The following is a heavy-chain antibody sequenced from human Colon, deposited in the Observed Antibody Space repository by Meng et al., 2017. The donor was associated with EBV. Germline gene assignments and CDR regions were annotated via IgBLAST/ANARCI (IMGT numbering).Heavy chain of an antibody. J-gene: IGHJ4*02. D-gene: IGHD3-16*01. Sequence: QVRLVAAGGGVVQPGMSLRRSCAASGFSFSDYAMHWVRQAPGKGFEWVSLISYDGSLKYYADSVKGRFSISRDGSKNTLFLQMNSLRPEDTAVYYCVREIRGYYAAYWGQGALVTVSS. CDR3: VREIRGYYAAY. CDR2: ISYDGSLK. CDR1: GFSFSDYA. V-gene: IGHV3-30*01.